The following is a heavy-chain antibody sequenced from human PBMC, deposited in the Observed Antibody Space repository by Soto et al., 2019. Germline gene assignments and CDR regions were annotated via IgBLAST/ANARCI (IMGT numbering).Heavy chain of an antibody. CDR3: ARRGITMVRGVITGMDV. CDR2: IYYSGST. V-gene: IGHV4-39*01. Sequence: PSVPQSLTCTVVGGSISSSSYYWGWIRQPPGKGLEWIGSIYYSGSTYYNPSLKSRVTISVDTSKNQFSLKLSSVTAADTAVYYCARRGITMVRGVITGMDVWGQGTTVTVSS. J-gene: IGHJ6*02. D-gene: IGHD3-10*01. CDR1: GGSISSSSYY.